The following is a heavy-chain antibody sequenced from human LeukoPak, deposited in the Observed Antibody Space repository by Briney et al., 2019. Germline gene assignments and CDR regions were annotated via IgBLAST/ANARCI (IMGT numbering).Heavy chain of an antibody. D-gene: IGHD4-11*01. J-gene: IGHJ6*03. Sequence: PGGSLRLSCAASGFTFDDYAMHWVRQAPGKGLEWVSGISWNSGSIGYADSVKGRFTISRDNAKNSLYLQMNSLRAEDTAVYYCARDGGATVMWSEYYYYMDVWGKGTTVTVSS. V-gene: IGHV3-9*01. CDR2: ISWNSGSI. CDR3: ARDGGATVMWSEYYYYMDV. CDR1: GFTFDDYA.